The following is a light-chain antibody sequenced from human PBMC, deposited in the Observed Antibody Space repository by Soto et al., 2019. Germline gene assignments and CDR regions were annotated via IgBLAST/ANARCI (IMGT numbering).Light chain of an antibody. V-gene: IGKV3D-15*01. CDR3: QQYNNWPIT. CDR1: QSVGSN. CDR2: DAS. J-gene: IGKJ5*01. Sequence: EIVMTQSPATLSVSPGERATLSCRASQSVGSNLVWYQQRPGQAPRLLIYDASTRATGTPARFSGSGSGTKFTLSISSLQSEDFAVYYCQQYNNWPITFGQGTRLEIK.